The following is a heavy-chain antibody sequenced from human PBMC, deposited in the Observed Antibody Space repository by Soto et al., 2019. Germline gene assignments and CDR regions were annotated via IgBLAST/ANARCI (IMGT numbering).Heavy chain of an antibody. V-gene: IGHV1-69*08. Sequence: QVQLVQSGAEVKKPGSSVKVSCKASGGTFSSYTISWVRQAPGQGLEWMGRIIPILGIANYAQKFQGRVTITADKSTSTAYMELSSLRSEETAVYYCARDLAAAGKVTFDYWGQGTLVTVSS. D-gene: IGHD6-13*01. CDR1: GGTFSSYT. CDR2: IIPILGIA. J-gene: IGHJ4*02. CDR3: ARDLAAAGKVTFDY.